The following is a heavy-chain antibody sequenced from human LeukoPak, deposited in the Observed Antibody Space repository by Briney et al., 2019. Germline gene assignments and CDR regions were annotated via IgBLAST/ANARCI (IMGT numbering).Heavy chain of an antibody. CDR2: ISSSGSTI. J-gene: IGHJ6*03. D-gene: IGHD2-2*01. Sequence: GGSLRLSCAASGFTFSDYYMSWIRQAPGKGLEWVSYISSSGSTIYYADSVKGRFTISRDNAKNSLYLQMNSLRAEDTAVYYCARKDIVVVPAAHYYHYYYMDVWGKGTTVTISS. V-gene: IGHV3-11*01. CDR3: ARKDIVVVPAAHYYHYYYMDV. CDR1: GFTFSDYY.